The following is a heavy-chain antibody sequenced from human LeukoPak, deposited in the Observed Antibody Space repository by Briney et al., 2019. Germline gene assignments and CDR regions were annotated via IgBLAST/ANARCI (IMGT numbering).Heavy chain of an antibody. CDR1: GYTFTSYD. CDR2: MNPNSGNT. V-gene: IGHV1-8*02. Sequence: ASVKVSCKASGYTFTSYDINWVRQATGQGLEWMGWMNPNSGNTGYAQKFQGRVTMTRDTSISTAYMELSRLRSDDTAVYYCARDVEMAFDYWGQGTLVTVSS. D-gene: IGHD5-24*01. CDR3: ARDVEMAFDY. J-gene: IGHJ4*02.